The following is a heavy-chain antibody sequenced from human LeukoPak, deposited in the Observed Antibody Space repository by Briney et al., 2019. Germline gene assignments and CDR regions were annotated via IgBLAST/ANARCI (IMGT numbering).Heavy chain of an antibody. CDR3: AKGGATVIDY. Sequence: GGSLRLSCAASAFTFSSYWTHWVRQAPGKGLVWVSRINSDWISTSYADSVKGRFTISRDNAKNTLYLQMNSLRAEDKAVYYCAKGGATVIDYWGQGTLVTVSS. D-gene: IGHD4-17*01. CDR2: INSDWIST. J-gene: IGHJ4*02. CDR1: AFTFSSYW. V-gene: IGHV3-74*01.